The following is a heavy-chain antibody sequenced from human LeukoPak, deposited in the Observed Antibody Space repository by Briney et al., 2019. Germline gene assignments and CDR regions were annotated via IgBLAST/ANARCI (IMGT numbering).Heavy chain of an antibody. D-gene: IGHD2-8*01. CDR2: IYYSGST. Sequence: SETLSLTCTVSGGSISSSSYYWGWIRQPPGKGLEWIGSIYYSGSTYYNPSLKSRVTISVDTSKNQFSLKLSSVTAADTAVYYCARIMTLDYYYYYMDVWGKGTTVTISS. CDR3: ARIMTLDYYYYYMDV. J-gene: IGHJ6*03. CDR1: GGSISSSSYY. V-gene: IGHV4-39*01.